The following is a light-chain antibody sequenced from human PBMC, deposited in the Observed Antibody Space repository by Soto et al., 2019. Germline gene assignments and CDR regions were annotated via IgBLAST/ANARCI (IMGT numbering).Light chain of an antibody. J-gene: IGLJ3*02. Sequence: QSAVTQPASVSGSPGQSITLSCTGSSSGVGTYDLVSWYQHHPGAAPKLMIYEATRRPSGISNRFSGSKSGNTASLTISGLQSEDEAAYYCCSFAGSNSWVFGGGTKLTVL. CDR3: CSFAGSNSWV. CDR1: SSGVGTYDL. CDR2: EAT. V-gene: IGLV2-23*01.